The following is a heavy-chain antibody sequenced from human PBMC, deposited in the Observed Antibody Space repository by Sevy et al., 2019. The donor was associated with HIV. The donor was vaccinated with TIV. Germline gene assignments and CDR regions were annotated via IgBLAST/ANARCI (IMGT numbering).Heavy chain of an antibody. CDR2: IYYSGST. J-gene: IGHJ4*02. CDR3: ARGGSGYFDY. Sequence: TLSLTCTVSGGSISSGGYYWSWIRQHPGKGLEWIGYIYYSGSTYYNPSLKSRVTISVDTSKNQFSLKLSSVTAADTAVYYCARGGSGYFDYWGQGTLVTVSS. D-gene: IGHD3-10*01. V-gene: IGHV4-31*03. CDR1: GGSISSGGYY.